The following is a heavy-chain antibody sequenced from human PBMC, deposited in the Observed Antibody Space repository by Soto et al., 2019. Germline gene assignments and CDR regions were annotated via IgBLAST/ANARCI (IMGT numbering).Heavy chain of an antibody. CDR1: GGSISSNY. CDR2: VYNSGST. Sequence: SETLSLTCTVSGGSISSNYWTWIRQPPGKGLEWIGYVYNSGSTNYNPSLKSRVTISEDTSKSQFSLKVNSMTAADTAVYYCARYRREEVAGYTLDDWGQGILVTVSS. CDR3: ARYRREEVAGYTLDD. V-gene: IGHV4-59*01. J-gene: IGHJ4*02. D-gene: IGHD2-15*01.